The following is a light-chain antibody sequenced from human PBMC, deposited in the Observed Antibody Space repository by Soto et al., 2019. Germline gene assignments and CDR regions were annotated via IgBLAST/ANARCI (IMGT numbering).Light chain of an antibody. V-gene: IGKV3-15*01. CDR1: QSVSSN. CDR2: GAS. J-gene: IGKJ4*01. Sequence: EVVMTQSPATLSVSPGERATLSCRASQSVSSNLAWYQQKPGQGPRLLIYGASTRATGIPARFRGSGSGTEFTLTISSLQSEDFAVYYCQQYNNWPLTFGGGTKVEIK. CDR3: QQYNNWPLT.